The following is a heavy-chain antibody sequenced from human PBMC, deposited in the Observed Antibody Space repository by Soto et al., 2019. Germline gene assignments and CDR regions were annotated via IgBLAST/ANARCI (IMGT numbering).Heavy chain of an antibody. CDR2: IWYDGSNK. Sequence: ESGGGVVQPGRSLRLSCAASGFTFSSYGMHWVRQAPGKGLEWVAVIWYDGSNKYYADSVKGRFTISRDNSKNTLYLQMNSLRAEDTAVYYCARDRYSYGHYYYYGMDVWGQGTTVTVSS. J-gene: IGHJ6*02. V-gene: IGHV3-33*01. CDR1: GFTFSSYG. D-gene: IGHD5-18*01. CDR3: ARDRYSYGHYYYYGMDV.